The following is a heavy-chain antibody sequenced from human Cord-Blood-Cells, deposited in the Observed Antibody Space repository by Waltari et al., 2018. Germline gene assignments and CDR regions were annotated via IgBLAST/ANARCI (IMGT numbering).Heavy chain of an antibody. D-gene: IGHD2-2*01. CDR2: TYYRSKWYN. CDR1: GDSVPSSSPP. Sequence: QVQLQQSGPGLVKPSQTPSLHCAISGDSVPSSSPPRNWIRQSPSRGLEWLGRTYYRSKWYNDYAVSVKSRITINPDTSKNQFSLQLNSVTPEDTAVYYCARVTSTHWYFDLWGRGTLVTVSS. CDR3: ARVTSTHWYFDL. V-gene: IGHV6-1*01. J-gene: IGHJ2*01.